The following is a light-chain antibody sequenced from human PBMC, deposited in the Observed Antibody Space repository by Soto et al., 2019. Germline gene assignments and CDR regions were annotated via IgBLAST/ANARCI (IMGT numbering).Light chain of an antibody. CDR2: GVS. J-gene: IGKJ2*01. CDR3: QQYGSSPYT. CDR1: QTVSSSS. V-gene: IGKV3-20*01. Sequence: EIVLTQSPGTLSLSPGERATLSCRASQTVSSSSFAWYQQKPGQAPRLVIYGVSSRATGIPDRYSGSGSGTDFTLTISRLEPEDFAVYYCQQYGSSPYTFGQGTKLEIK.